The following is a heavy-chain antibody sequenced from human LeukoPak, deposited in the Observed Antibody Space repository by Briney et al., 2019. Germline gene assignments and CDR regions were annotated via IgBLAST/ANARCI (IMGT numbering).Heavy chain of an antibody. J-gene: IGHJ4*02. D-gene: IGHD1-26*01. V-gene: IGHV1-2*02. CDR1: GYTFTGYY. Sequence: ASVKVSCKASGYTFTGYYMHWVRQAPGQGLEWMGWINPNSGGTNYAQKFQGRVTMTRDTSISTAYMELSRLRSDDTAVYYCARSNKSSGSYYVFYYWGQGTLVTVSS. CDR2: INPNSGGT. CDR3: ARSNKSSGSYYVFYY.